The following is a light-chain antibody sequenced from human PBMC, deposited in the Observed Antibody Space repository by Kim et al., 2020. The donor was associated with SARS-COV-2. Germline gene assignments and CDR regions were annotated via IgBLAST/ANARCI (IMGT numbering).Light chain of an antibody. Sequence: EIVMTQSPATLSVSPGERATLSCRASQSVSSNLAWHQQKPGQAPRLLIYGASTRATGIPARFSGSGSGTEFTLTISSLQSEDCAVYYWQQYNNWPMYTCGQGTKLEI. J-gene: IGKJ2*01. V-gene: IGKV3-15*01. CDR1: QSVSSN. CDR3: QQYNNWPMYT. CDR2: GAS.